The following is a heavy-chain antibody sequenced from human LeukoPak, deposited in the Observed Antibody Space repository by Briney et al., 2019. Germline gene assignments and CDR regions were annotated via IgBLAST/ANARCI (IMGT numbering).Heavy chain of an antibody. Sequence: GGSLRLSCAASGFTVSSNYMSWVRQAPGKGLECVSVIYSGGSTYYADSVKGRFTISRDNSKNTLYLQMNSLRAEDTAVYYCARFVYSSSSVDYWGQGTLVTVSS. V-gene: IGHV3-66*02. D-gene: IGHD6-6*01. CDR2: IYSGGST. CDR1: GFTVSSNY. J-gene: IGHJ4*02. CDR3: ARFVYSSSSVDY.